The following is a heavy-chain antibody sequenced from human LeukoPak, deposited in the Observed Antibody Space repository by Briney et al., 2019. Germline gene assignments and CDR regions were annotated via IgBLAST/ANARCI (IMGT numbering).Heavy chain of an antibody. CDR1: GFTFSSYG. CDR2: IGTAGDT. V-gene: IGHV3-13*01. J-gene: IGHJ3*02. CDR3: ARETGIHAFDI. D-gene: IGHD1-1*01. Sequence: HSGGSLRLSCAASGFTFSSYGMHWVRQATGKGLEWVSAIGTAGDTYYPGSVKGRFTISRENAKNSLYLQMNSLRAGDTAVYYCARETGIHAFDIWGQGTMVTVSS.